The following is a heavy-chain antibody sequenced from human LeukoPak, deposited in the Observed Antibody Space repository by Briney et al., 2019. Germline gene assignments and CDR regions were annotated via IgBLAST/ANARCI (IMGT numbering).Heavy chain of an antibody. CDR1: GFTFSSYG. Sequence: PGGSLRLSCAASGFTFSSYGMHWVRQAPGKGLEWVAVISYDGSNKYYADSVKGRFTISRDNSKNTLYLQMNSLRAEDTAVYYCAKGRGSSGFDAFDIWGQGTMVTVSS. J-gene: IGHJ3*02. CDR3: AKGRGSSGFDAFDI. D-gene: IGHD3-22*01. CDR2: ISYDGSNK. V-gene: IGHV3-30*18.